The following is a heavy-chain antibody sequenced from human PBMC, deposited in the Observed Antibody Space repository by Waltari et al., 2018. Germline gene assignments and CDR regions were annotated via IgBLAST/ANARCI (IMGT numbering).Heavy chain of an antibody. Sequence: EVQLVESGGGLIQPGGSLRLSCAASGLTVSSNYMSWVRQAPGKGLEGVSVTYSGGTTYYADSVKGRFTISRDNSKNTLYLQMNNLRGEDTAIYYCARGIYFDYWGQGTLVTVSS. J-gene: IGHJ4*02. CDR3: ARGIYFDY. D-gene: IGHD1-20*01. CDR1: GLTVSSNY. CDR2: TYSGGTT. V-gene: IGHV3-53*01.